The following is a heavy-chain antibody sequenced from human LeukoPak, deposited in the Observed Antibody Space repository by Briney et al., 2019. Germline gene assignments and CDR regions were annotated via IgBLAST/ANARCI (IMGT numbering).Heavy chain of an antibody. CDR1: GFTFSRHL. D-gene: IGHD6-13*01. V-gene: IGHV3-7*01. J-gene: IGHJ6*03. CDR2: IKEDGSEK. Sequence: GGSPRLSCAASGFTFSRHLMTWVRQAPGKGLEWVANIKEDGSEKYYVDSVKGRFTISRDNAKNSLYLQMNSLRAEDTAVYYCARVVLYYSYMDVWGKGTTVTVSS. CDR3: ARVVLYYSYMDV.